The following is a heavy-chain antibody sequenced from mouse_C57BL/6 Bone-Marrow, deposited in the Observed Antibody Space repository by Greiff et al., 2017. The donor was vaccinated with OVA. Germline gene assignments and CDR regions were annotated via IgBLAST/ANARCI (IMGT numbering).Heavy chain of an antibody. D-gene: IGHD2-2*01. CDR3: ARLGVTAPFAY. Sequence: QVQLQQPGAELVRPGTSVKLSCKASGYTFTSYWMHWVKQRPGQGLEWIGVIDPSDSYTNYNQKFKGKATLTVDTSSSTAYMQLSSMTSEDSAVYDCARLGVTAPFAYWGQGTLVTVSA. CDR1: GYTFTSYW. CDR2: IDPSDSYT. V-gene: IGHV1-59*01. J-gene: IGHJ3*01.